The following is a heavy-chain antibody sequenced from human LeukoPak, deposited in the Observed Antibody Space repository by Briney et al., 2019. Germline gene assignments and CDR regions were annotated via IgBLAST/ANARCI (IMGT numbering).Heavy chain of an antibody. CDR1: GGSISSYY. CDR2: IYTSGST. D-gene: IGHD3-3*01. V-gene: IGHV4-4*07. CDR3: ASTQRSGYGDPSEYMLRDAFDI. Sequence: SETLSLTCTVSGGSISSYYWSWIRQPAGKGLEWIGRIYTSGSTNYNPSLKSRVTMSVDTSKNQFSLKLSSVTAADTAVYYCASTQRSGYGDPSEYMLRDAFDIWGQGTMVTVSS. J-gene: IGHJ3*02.